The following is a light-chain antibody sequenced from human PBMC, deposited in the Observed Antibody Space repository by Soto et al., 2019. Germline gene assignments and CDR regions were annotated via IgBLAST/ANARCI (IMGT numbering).Light chain of an antibody. V-gene: IGKV2-24*01. J-gene: IGKJ2*01. CDR1: QSLVHSDGNTY. CDR2: KIS. CDR3: MQATQAYT. Sequence: DIVMTQTPLSSPVTLGQPASISCRSSQSLVHSDGNTYLRWLQQRPGQPPRLLIYKISIRCSGSPDRSSGSGAETDFTLKSSRVEADDVRVYYCMQATQAYTFGQGTKLEIK.